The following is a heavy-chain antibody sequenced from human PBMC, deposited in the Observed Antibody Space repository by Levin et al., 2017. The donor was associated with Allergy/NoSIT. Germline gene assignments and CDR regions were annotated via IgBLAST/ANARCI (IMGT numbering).Heavy chain of an antibody. CDR1: GGSISSSNW. D-gene: IGHD3-16*02. V-gene: IGHV4-4*02. J-gene: IGHJ4*02. Sequence: SETLSLTCAVSGGSISSSNWWSWVRQPPGKGLEWIGEIYHSGSTNYNPSLQSRVTISVDKSKNQFSLKLSSVTAAGTAVYYCARSVSYDYVWGSYRSFDYWGQGTLVTVSS. CDR2: IYHSGST. CDR3: ARSVSYDYVWGSYRSFDY.